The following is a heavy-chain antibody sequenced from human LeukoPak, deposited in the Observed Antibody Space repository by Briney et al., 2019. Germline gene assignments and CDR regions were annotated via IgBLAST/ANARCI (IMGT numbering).Heavy chain of an antibody. CDR3: ARDRNWNKYFDY. D-gene: IGHD1-20*01. CDR1: GFVFRNYG. CDR2: IRSDGSEQ. V-gene: IGHV3-30*02. J-gene: IGHJ4*02. Sequence: PGESLRLSCAASGFVFRNYGMHWVLQAPGKGLDWVAFIRSDGSEQYYADSVKGRFALSRDNSMKTVFLQMNSLRLEDTAVYYCARDRNWNKYFDYWGQGTLVTVSS.